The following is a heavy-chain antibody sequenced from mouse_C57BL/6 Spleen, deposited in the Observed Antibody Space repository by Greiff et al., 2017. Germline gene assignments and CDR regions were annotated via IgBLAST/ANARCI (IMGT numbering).Heavy chain of an antibody. Sequence: VQLQQPGAELVKPGASVKLSFKASGYTFTSYWMQWVKQRPGQGLEWIGEIDPSDSYTNYNQKFKGKATLTVDTSSSTAYMQLSSLTSEDSAVYYCARGELRYFDYWGQGTTLTVSS. V-gene: IGHV1-50*01. J-gene: IGHJ2*01. CDR3: ARGELRYFDY. CDR1: GYTFTSYW. D-gene: IGHD4-1*01. CDR2: IDPSDSYT.